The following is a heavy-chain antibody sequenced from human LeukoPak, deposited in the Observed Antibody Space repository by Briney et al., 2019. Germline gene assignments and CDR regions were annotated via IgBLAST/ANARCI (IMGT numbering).Heavy chain of an antibody. J-gene: IGHJ4*02. D-gene: IGHD5-12*01. CDR2: IYYSGST. Sequence: SETLSLTCAVYGGSFSGYYWSWIRQHPGKGLEWIGYIYYSGSTYYNPSLKSRVTISVDTSKNQFSLKLSSVTAADTAVYYCASQKYSGYDRWGQGTLVTVSS. CDR1: GGSFSGYY. V-gene: IGHV4-31*11. CDR3: ASQKYSGYDR.